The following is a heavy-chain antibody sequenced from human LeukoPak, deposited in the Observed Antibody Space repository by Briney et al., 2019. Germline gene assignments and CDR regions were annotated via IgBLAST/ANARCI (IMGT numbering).Heavy chain of an antibody. V-gene: IGHV4-59*01. CDR1: GGSISSYY. J-gene: IGHJ4*02. Sequence: SETLSLNCTVSGGSISSYYWSWIRQPPGKGLEWVGYIYYSGSTNYNPSLKSRVTISVDTSKNQFSLKLSSVTAADTAVYYCARDPGSGWYYFDYWGQGTLVTVSS. D-gene: IGHD6-19*01. CDR2: IYYSGST. CDR3: ARDPGSGWYYFDY.